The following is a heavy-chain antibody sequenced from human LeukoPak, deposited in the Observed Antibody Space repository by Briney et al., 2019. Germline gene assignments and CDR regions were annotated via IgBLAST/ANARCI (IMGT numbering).Heavy chain of an antibody. J-gene: IGHJ4*02. CDR2: IRSKAYGGTT. Sequence: GGSPRLSCTGSGFTFGEYAMSWVRQAPGKGLEWVGLIRSKAYGGTTEYAASVKGRFTISRDDSKSIAYLQMNSLKTEDTAVYYCTSPGGYWGQGTLVTVSS. V-gene: IGHV3-49*04. D-gene: IGHD3-16*01. CDR3: TSPGGY. CDR1: GFTFGEYA.